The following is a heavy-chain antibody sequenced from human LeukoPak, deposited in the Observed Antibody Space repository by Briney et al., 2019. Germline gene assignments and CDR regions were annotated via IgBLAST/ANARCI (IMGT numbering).Heavy chain of an antibody. D-gene: IGHD3-22*01. V-gene: IGHV3-23*01. CDR3: AKRGVVIRVILVGFHKEAYYFDS. CDR1: GITLSNYG. Sequence: GGSPRLSCAVSGITLSNYGMSWVRQAPGKGLEWVTGISDSGGRTNYADSVKGRFTISRDNPKNTLYLQMNSLRAEDTAVYFCAKRGVVIRVILVGFHKEAYYFDSWGQGALVTVSS. J-gene: IGHJ4*02. CDR2: ISDSGGRT.